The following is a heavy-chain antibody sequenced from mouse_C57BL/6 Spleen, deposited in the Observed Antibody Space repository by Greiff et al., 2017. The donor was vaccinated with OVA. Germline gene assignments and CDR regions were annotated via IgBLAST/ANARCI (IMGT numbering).Heavy chain of an antibody. V-gene: IGHV1-15*01. CDR2: IDPETGGT. CDR3: TRWDLGGSSYDYAMDY. CDR1: GYTFTDYE. D-gene: IGHD1-1*01. Sequence: QVQLKQSGAELVRPGASVTLSCKASGYTFTDYEMHWVKQTPVHGLEWIGAIDPETGGTAYNQKFKGKAILTADKSSSTAYMELRSLTSEDSAVYYCTRWDLGGSSYDYAMDYWGQGTSVTVSS. J-gene: IGHJ4*01.